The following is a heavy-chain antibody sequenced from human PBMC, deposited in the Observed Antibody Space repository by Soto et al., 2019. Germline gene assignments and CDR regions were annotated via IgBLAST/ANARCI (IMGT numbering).Heavy chain of an antibody. J-gene: IGHJ4*02. D-gene: IGHD6-19*01. CDR2: TYFRSKWYT. CDR3: GRESMAGWVDF. Sequence: PSQTLSLTCAISGDSVSSNSAVWNWLRQSPSRGLEWLGRTYFRSKWYTDYAVSVKSRITINPDTSKNQFSLHLSSVTPDDTAVYYCGRESMAGWVDFWGQGALVTVSS. CDR1: GDSVSSNSAV. V-gene: IGHV6-1*01.